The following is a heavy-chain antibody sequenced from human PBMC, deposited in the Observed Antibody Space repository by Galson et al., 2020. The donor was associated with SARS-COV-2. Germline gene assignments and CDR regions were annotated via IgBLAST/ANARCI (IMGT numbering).Heavy chain of an antibody. CDR1: GYSFTNYW. Sequence: GESLKISCKGSGYSFTNYWIGWVRQMPGKGLEWMGIIYPDDSDTRYSPSFQGQVTISADNSISTAYLQWSSLKASDTAMYYCARRFHRDGYSYEIDYWGQGTLVTVSS. J-gene: IGHJ4*02. CDR2: IYPDDSDT. V-gene: IGHV5-51*01. D-gene: IGHD4-4*01. CDR3: ARRFHRDGYSYEIDY.